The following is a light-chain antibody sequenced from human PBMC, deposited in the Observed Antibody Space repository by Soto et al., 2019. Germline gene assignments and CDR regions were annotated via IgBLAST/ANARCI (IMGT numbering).Light chain of an antibody. CDR3: QSYDNSLSVYV. J-gene: IGLJ1*01. V-gene: IGLV1-44*01. Sequence: QSVLTQPPSTSGTPGQRVAISCSGTSSNIGSHTVNWYQQLPGTAPKLLIYGNSNRPSGVPDRFSGSKSGTSASLAITGLQAEDEADYYCQSYDNSLSVYVFGTGTKVTVL. CDR1: SSNIGSHT. CDR2: GNS.